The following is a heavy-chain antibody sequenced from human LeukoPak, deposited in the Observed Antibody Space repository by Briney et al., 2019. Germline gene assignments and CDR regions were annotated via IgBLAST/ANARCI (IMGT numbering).Heavy chain of an antibody. Sequence: GGSLRLSCAASGFTFSSYSMSWVRQAPGKGLEWVSVIYSGGSTYYADSVKGRFTISRDNAKNSLYLQMNSLRAEDTAVYYCARDDYGTGDGIVVVPAAINYWGQGTLVTVSS. CDR3: ARDDYGTGDGIVVVPAAINY. CDR1: GFTFSSYS. CDR2: IYSGGST. V-gene: IGHV3-66*01. J-gene: IGHJ4*02. D-gene: IGHD2-2*01.